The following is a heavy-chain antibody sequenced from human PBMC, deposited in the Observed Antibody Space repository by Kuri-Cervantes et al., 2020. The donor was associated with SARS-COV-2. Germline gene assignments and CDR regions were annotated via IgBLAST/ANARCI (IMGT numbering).Heavy chain of an antibody. CDR1: GGTFSNFA. CDR2: IIPAFGTT. J-gene: IGHJ6*03. V-gene: IGHV1-69*13. CDR3: AQTIPARRRSPGDFYLYYMDV. D-gene: IGHD6-6*01. Sequence: SVKVSCKASGGTFSNFAISWVRQAPGQGLEWMGGIIPAFGTTNNAQRLQGRVTISADEARSTVYMELSSLTFEDTAIYYCAQTIPARRRSPGDFYLYYMDVWGKGTSVTVSS.